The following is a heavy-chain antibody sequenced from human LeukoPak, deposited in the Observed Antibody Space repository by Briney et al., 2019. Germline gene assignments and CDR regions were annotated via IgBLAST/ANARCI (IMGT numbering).Heavy chain of an antibody. V-gene: IGHV1-18*01. Sequence: GASVKVSCKASSYTFTSYGISWVRQAPGQGLEWMGWISAYNGNTNYAQKLQGRVTMTTDTSTSTAYMELRSLRSDDTAVYYCARGYCSSTSCFVWGWFDPWGQGTLVTVSS. CDR3: ARGYCSSTSCFVWGWFDP. D-gene: IGHD2-2*01. CDR1: SYTFTSYG. J-gene: IGHJ5*02. CDR2: ISAYNGNT.